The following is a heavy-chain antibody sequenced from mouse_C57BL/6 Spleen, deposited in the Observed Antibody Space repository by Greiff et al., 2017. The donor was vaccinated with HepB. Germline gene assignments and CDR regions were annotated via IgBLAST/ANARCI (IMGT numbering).Heavy chain of an antibody. CDR2: ISNGGGST. Sequence: EVKLVESGGGLVQPGGSLKLSCAASGFTFSDYYMYWVRQTPEKRLEWVAYISNGGGSTYYPDTVKGRFTISRDNAKNTLYLQMSRLKSEDTAMYYCARGDYYGSSYDWYFDVWGTGTTVTVSS. CDR3: ARGDYYGSSYDWYFDV. V-gene: IGHV5-12*01. CDR1: GFTFSDYY. D-gene: IGHD1-1*01. J-gene: IGHJ1*03.